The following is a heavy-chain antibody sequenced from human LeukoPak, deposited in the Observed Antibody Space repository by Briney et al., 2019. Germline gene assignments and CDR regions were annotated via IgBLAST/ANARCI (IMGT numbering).Heavy chain of an antibody. D-gene: IGHD2-15*01. J-gene: IGHJ4*02. Sequence: GRSLRLSCAASGFTFSSYGMHWVRQAPGKGLEWVAVISYDGSNKYYADSVKGRFTISRDNSKDTLDLQMNSLRAEDTAVYYCARGERIVTATRSDFDYWGQGTLVTVSS. CDR3: ARGERIVTATRSDFDY. CDR2: ISYDGSNK. CDR1: GFTFSSYG. V-gene: IGHV3-30*03.